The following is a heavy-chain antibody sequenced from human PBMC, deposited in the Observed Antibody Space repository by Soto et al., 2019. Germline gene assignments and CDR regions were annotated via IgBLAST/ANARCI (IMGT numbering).Heavy chain of an antibody. Sequence: SVKVSCNASGFTFTSSAVQWVRQARGQRLEWIGWIVVGSGNTNYAQKFQERVTITRDMSTSTAYMELSSLRSEDTAVYYCAAGPQQWLGYDYWGQGTLVTVSS. J-gene: IGHJ4*02. CDR2: IVVGSGNT. CDR3: AAGPQQWLGYDY. CDR1: GFTFTSSA. D-gene: IGHD6-19*01. V-gene: IGHV1-58*01.